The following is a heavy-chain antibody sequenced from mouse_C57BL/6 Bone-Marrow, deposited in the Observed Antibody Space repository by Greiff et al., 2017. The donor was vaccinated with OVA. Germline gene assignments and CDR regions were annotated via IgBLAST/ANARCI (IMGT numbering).Heavy chain of an antibody. CDR1: GYTFTDYE. CDR2: IDPETGGT. Sequence: QVQLQQSGAELVRPGASVTLSCKASGYTFTDYEMHWVKQTPVHGLEWIGAIDPETGGTAYNQKFKGKAILTADKSSSTAYMQLSSLTSEDSAVYYCARGVVARYFDVWGTGTTVTVSS. V-gene: IGHV1-15*01. J-gene: IGHJ1*03. CDR3: ARGVVARYFDV. D-gene: IGHD1-1*01.